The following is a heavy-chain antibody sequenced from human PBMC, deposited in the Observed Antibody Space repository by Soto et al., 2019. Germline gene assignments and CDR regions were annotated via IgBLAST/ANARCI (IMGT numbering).Heavy chain of an antibody. J-gene: IGHJ4*02. D-gene: IGHD4-4*01. CDR1: GFSLTTNEVG. Sequence: SGPTLVNPTQTLTLTCTFSGFSLTTNEVGVGWIRQPPGKALEWLAIIYWDERKHYSPSLGSRLAITKDTSKNQVVLTMTNMDPVDTATYFCAHRRRESSNWYPFDHWGLGTLVTV. CDR3: AHRRRESSNWYPFDH. CDR2: IYWDERK. V-gene: IGHV2-5*02.